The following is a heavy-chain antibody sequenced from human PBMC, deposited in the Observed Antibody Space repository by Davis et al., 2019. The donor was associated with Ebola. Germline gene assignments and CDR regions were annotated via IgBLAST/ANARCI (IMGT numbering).Heavy chain of an antibody. CDR1: GGSFSGYY. Sequence: PSETLSLTCAAYGGSFSGYYWSWIRQPPGKGLEWIGEINHSGSTNYNPSLKSRVTISVDTSKNQFSLKLSSVTAADTAVYYCARALRYFDWLLSTDSLHYMDVWGKGTTVTVSS. D-gene: IGHD3-9*01. J-gene: IGHJ6*03. CDR2: INHSGST. V-gene: IGHV4-34*01. CDR3: ARALRYFDWLLSTDSLHYMDV.